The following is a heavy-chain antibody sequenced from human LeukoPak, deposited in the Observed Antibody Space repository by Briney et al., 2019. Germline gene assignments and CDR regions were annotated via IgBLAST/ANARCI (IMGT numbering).Heavy chain of an antibody. CDR2: IIPIFGTA. J-gene: IGHJ4*02. Sequence: SVKVSCKASGGTFSSYAISWVRQAPGQGLEWMGGIIPIFGTANYAQKFQGRVTITADNSTSTAYMELSSLRSEDTAVYYCASGSPRYYYDSSGPYYFDYWGQGTLVTVSS. CDR3: ASGSPRYYYDSSGPYYFDY. CDR1: GGTFSSYA. D-gene: IGHD3-22*01. V-gene: IGHV1-69*06.